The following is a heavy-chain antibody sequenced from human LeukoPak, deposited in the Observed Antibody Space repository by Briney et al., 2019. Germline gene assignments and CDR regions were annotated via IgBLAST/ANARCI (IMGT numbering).Heavy chain of an antibody. V-gene: IGHV6-1*01. J-gene: IGHJ4*02. CDR1: GDTVSSISAA. CDR3: AREVAGSFDY. Sequence: QTLSLTCAISGDTVSSISAAWSWIRQSPSRGLEWLGRTYYRSKRHTDYAASLKSRISIKTDTSKNKFSLQLNSVTPDDTAVYYCAREVAGSFDYWGQGTPVTVSS. CDR2: TYYRSKRHT. D-gene: IGHD6-19*01.